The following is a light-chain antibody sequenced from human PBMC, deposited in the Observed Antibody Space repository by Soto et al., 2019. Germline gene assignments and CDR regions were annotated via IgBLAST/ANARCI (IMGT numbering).Light chain of an antibody. V-gene: IGLV2-23*01. CDR2: EGT. CDR3: WSSAGGNSYV. Sequence: QSALTQPASVSGSPGQSITISCTGTSSDVGGYNLVSWYQHHPGKAPKLMIYEGTTRPSGISNRFSGSKSVNTASLTISGLQAEDEADYYCWSSAGGNSYVFGSGAKLTVL. CDR1: SSDVGGYNL. J-gene: IGLJ1*01.